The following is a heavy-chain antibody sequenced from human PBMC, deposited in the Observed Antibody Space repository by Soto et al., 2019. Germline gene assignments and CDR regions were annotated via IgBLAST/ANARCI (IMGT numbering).Heavy chain of an antibody. CDR1: GGSISSYY. D-gene: IGHD3-3*01. Sequence: PSDTLSLTCTVSGGSISSYYWSWIRQPPGKGLEWIGYIYYSGSTNYNPSLKSRVTISVYTSKNQFSLKLSSVTAADTAVYYCAGEYYDFWSCYYTGIRWFDPWGQGTLVTVSS. J-gene: IGHJ5*02. CDR2: IYYSGST. V-gene: IGHV4-59*01. CDR3: AGEYYDFWSCYYTGIRWFDP.